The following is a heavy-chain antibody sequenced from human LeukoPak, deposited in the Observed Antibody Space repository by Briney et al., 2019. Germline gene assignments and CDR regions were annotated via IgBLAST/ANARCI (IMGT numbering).Heavy chain of an antibody. V-gene: IGHV4-59*01. J-gene: IGHJ4*02. CDR3: ARGEGWGSYRFDY. Sequence: SETLSLTCTVPRGSISGAYGSSIRQTPREGLEWIWYIYYSGSTNYTPSINSRVTISVDTSKSQFSLKLSSVTAADTAVYYCARGEGWGSYRFDYWGQGTLVTVSS. CDR2: IYYSGST. D-gene: IGHD3-16*02. CDR1: RGSISGAY.